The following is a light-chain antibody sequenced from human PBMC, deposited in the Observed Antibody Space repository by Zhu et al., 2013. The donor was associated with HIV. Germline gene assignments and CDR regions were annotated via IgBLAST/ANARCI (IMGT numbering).Light chain of an antibody. V-gene: IGLV3-19*01. CDR2: GKN. CDR1: SLRSYY. CDR3: NSRDISDNHVV. Sequence: SSELTQGPVVSVALGQTVRITCQGDSLRSYYASWYQQKPGQAPVLVIYGKNNRPSGIPDRFSGSSSGNTASLTITGAQAEDEADYYCNSRDISDNHVVFGGGTKLTVL. J-gene: IGLJ2*01.